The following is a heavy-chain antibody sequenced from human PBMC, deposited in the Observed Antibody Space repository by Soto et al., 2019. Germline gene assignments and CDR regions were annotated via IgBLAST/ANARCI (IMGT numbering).Heavy chain of an antibody. D-gene: IGHD3-3*01. CDR3: AHRILRTVFGLVTTTAIYFDF. CDR1: GFSLTTSGVG. Sequence: QITLNESGPTVVKPAETLTLTCTFSGFSLTTSGVGVGWIRQSPGKAPEWLALIYWDDDKRSSASLKIRLTITKDTSKNQVGLTMASVDPADTATYYCAHRILRTVFGLVTTTAIYFDFWGQGTPVVVSS. CDR2: IYWDDDK. V-gene: IGHV2-5*02. J-gene: IGHJ4*02.